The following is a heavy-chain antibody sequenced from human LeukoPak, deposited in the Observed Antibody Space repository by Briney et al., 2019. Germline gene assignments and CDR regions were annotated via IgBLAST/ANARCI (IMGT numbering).Heavy chain of an antibody. D-gene: IGHD3-22*01. CDR2: IYYTGST. Sequence: KPSETLSLTCTVSGGSIRGGAYYWNWIRQLPGKGLEWLGYIYYTGSTFYRPSLKVRVTMSVDTSKNQFSLRLSSVTAADTAVYYCAGGLRYLDSTGYYEPYFDYWGQGALVTVSS. V-gene: IGHV4-31*03. CDR1: GGSIRGGAYY. J-gene: IGHJ4*02. CDR3: AGGLRYLDSTGYYEPYFDY.